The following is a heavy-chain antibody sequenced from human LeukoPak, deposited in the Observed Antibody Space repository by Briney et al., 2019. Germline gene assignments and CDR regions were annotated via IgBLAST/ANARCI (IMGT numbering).Heavy chain of an antibody. D-gene: IGHD5-18*01. V-gene: IGHV4-30-4*01. J-gene: IGHJ4*02. CDR3: ARDICGYNYGCFDS. CDR1: GGSISSGDYY. CDR2: IYYSGST. Sequence: SQTLSLTCTVSGGSISSGDYYWSWIRQPPGKGLEWIGYIYYSGSTYYNPSLKSRVTISVDTSKNQFSLKLSSVTAADTAVYYCARDICGYNYGCFDSWGQGTLVTVSS.